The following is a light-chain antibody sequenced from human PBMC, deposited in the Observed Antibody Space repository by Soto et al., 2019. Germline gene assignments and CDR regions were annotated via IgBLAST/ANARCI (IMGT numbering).Light chain of an antibody. CDR3: ISYTSSSTLV. CDR1: SSDVGGYNY. J-gene: IGLJ2*01. V-gene: IGLV2-14*01. CDR2: EVS. Sequence: QSVLTQPASVSGSPGQSSTISCTGTSSDVGGYNYVSWYQQHPDKAPKLMIYEVSNRPSGVSNRFSGSKSGNTASLTISGLQAEDEADYYCISYTSSSTLVFGGGTKLTVL.